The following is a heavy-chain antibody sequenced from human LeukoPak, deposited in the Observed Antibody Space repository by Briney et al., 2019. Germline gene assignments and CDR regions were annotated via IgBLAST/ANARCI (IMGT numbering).Heavy chain of an antibody. CDR2: IYTSGST. J-gene: IGHJ6*03. V-gene: IGHV4-4*07. D-gene: IGHD6-6*01. CDR1: GGSISSYY. CDR3: ARGISGSSPRYYYYYMDV. Sequence: PSETLSLTCTVSGGSISSYYWSWIRQPAGKGLEWIGRIYTSGSTNYDPSLKSRVTMSVDTSKNQFSLKLSSVTAADTAVYYCARGISGSSPRYYYYYMDVWGKGTTVTVSS.